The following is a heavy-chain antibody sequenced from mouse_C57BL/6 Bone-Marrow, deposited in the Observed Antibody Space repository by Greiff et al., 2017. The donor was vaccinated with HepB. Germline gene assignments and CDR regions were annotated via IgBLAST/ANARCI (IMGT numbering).Heavy chain of an antibody. J-gene: IGHJ3*01. D-gene: IGHD1-1*01. CDR1: GYTFTDYY. CDR2: IYPGSGNT. CDR3: ARNYYWDWFAY. V-gene: IGHV1-84*01. Sequence: VPLQQSGPELVKPGASVKISCKASGYTFTDYYINWVKQSPGQGLEWIGWIYPGSGNTKYNEKFKVKATLTVDTSSSTAYMQLSSLTSEDSAVYFCARNYYWDWFAYWGQGTLVTVSA.